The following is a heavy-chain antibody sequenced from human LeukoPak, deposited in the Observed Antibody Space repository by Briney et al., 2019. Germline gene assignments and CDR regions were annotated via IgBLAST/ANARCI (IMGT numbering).Heavy chain of an antibody. CDR3: AREMPTSSDAFDI. D-gene: IGHD2-2*01. CDR2: IRYDGSNK. CDR1: GFAFSSYG. Sequence: GGSLRLSCAATGFAFSSYGMHWVRQAPGKGLEWVAFIRYDGSNKYYADSVKGPFTISRDNSKNTLYLQMNSLRAGDTAVYYCAREMPTSSDAFDIWGQGTMVTVSS. V-gene: IGHV3-30*02. J-gene: IGHJ3*02.